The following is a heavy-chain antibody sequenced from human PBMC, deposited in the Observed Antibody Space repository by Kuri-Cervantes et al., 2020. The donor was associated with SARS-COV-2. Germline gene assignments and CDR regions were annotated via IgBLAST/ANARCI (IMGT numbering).Heavy chain of an antibody. D-gene: IGHD2-15*01. CDR3: ASGDLRPGWYYFDY. Sequence: GESLKISCAASGFTFSSYAMHWVRQAPGKGLEWVAVISYDGSNKYYADSVKGRFTISRDNSKNTLYLQMSSLRDEDTAVYYCASGDLRPGWYYFDYWGQGTLVTVSS. CDR1: GFTFSSYA. J-gene: IGHJ4*02. CDR2: ISYDGSNK. V-gene: IGHV3-30*07.